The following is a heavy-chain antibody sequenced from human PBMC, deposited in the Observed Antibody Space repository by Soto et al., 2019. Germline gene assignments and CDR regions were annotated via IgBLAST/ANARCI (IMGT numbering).Heavy chain of an antibody. V-gene: IGHV4-59*01. CDR3: ARGWAYDFLYYYYYMDV. Sequence: SETLSLTCTVFGGSISSYYWSWIRQPPGKGLEWIGYIYYSGSTNYNPSLKSRVTISVDTSKNQFSLKLSSVTAADTAVYYCARGWAYDFLYYYYYMDVWGKGTTVTVSS. D-gene: IGHD3-3*01. CDR1: GGSISSYY. J-gene: IGHJ6*03. CDR2: IYYSGST.